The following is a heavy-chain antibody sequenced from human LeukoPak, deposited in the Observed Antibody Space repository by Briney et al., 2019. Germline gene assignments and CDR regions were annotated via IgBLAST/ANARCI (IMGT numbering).Heavy chain of an antibody. Sequence: ASVMVSCKASGYTFTTYGINWVRQAPGQGLEWMGWISTYDGTTNYAQKLRDRVTMMRDTSTSIAYMELRSLRSDDTAVYYCARDQPRRGPGNHDYWGQGTLVTVSS. CDR1: GYTFTTYG. V-gene: IGHV1-18*01. D-gene: IGHD1-26*01. J-gene: IGHJ4*02. CDR3: ARDQPRRGPGNHDY. CDR2: ISTYDGTT.